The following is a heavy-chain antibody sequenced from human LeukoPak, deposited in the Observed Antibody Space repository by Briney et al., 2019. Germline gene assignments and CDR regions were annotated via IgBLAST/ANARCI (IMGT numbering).Heavy chain of an antibody. V-gene: IGHV1-18*01. CDR2: INAYNGNT. Sequence: ASVKVSCKASGYTITSYGFSWVRQAPGQGLEWMGWINAYNGNTNYAQKLQGRVTMTTDTSTSTAYMELRSLRFDDTAVYYCARRQGTTLSFDYWGQGTLVTVSS. J-gene: IGHJ4*02. CDR1: GYTITSYG. D-gene: IGHD1-1*01. CDR3: ARRQGTTLSFDY.